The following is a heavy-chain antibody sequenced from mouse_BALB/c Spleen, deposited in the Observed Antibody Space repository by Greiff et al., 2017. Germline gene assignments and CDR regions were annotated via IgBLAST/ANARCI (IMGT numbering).Heavy chain of an antibody. Sequence: EVQLQQSGPGLVKPSQSLSLTCSVTGYSITSGYYWNWIRQFPGNKLEWMGYISYDGSNNYNPSLKNRIPITRDTSKNQFFLKLNSVTTEDTATYYCVVWDKYYFDYWGQGTTLTVSS. CDR3: VVWDKYYFDY. CDR2: ISYDGSN. D-gene: IGHD4-1*01. CDR1: GYSITSGYY. V-gene: IGHV3-6*02. J-gene: IGHJ2*01.